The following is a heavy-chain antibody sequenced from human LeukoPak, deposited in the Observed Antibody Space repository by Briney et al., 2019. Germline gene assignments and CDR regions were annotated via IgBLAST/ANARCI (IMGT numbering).Heavy chain of an antibody. CDR3: ARQQNRGYGLPFDY. CDR2: INHSGST. Sequence: SETLSLTCAVYGGSFSAYYWNWIRQPPGKGLEWIGEINHSGSTNYNPSLKSRVTISVDTSKNQFSLKLSSVTAADTAVYYCARQQNRGYGLPFDYWGQGALVTVSS. D-gene: IGHD5-12*01. CDR1: GGSFSAYY. V-gene: IGHV4-34*01. J-gene: IGHJ4*02.